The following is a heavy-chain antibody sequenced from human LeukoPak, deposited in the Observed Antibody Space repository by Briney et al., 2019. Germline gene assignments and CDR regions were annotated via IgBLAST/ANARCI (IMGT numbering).Heavy chain of an antibody. CDR3: ARGHYGSGSSNWFDP. CDR2: MNPNSGNT. J-gene: IGHJ5*02. D-gene: IGHD3-10*01. V-gene: IGHV1-8*02. Sequence: ASVKVSCKASGYTFTSYGISWVRQAPGQGLEWMGWMNPNSGNTGYAQKFQGRVTMTRNTSISTAYMELSSLRSEDTAVYYCARGHYGSGSSNWFDPWGQGTLVTVSS. CDR1: GYTFTSYG.